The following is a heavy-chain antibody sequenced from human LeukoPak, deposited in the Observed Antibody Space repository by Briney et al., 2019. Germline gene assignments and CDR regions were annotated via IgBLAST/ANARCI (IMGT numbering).Heavy chain of an antibody. J-gene: IGHJ4*02. CDR1: GGSISSYY. CDR2: IYYSGST. Sequence: SETLSLTCTVSGGSISSYYWSWIRQPPGKGLEWIGYIYYSGSTNYNPSLKSRVTISVDTSKNQFSLKLSSVTAADTAVYYCARHPEYYDSSGYLYWGQGTLVTVSS. D-gene: IGHD3-22*01. CDR3: ARHPEYYDSSGYLY. V-gene: IGHV4-59*08.